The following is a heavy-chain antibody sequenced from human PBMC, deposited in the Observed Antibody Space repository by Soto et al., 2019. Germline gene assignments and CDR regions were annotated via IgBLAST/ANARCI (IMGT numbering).Heavy chain of an antibody. CDR1: GGSISSYY. D-gene: IGHD3-10*01. Sequence: QVQLQESGPGLVKPSETLSLTCTVSGGSISSYYWSWIRQPAGKGLEWIGRIYTSGSTNYNPSLKSRVTMSVDTSKTQFSLKLSSVTAADTAVYYCARLDYYGSGSYYPYYYYGMDVWGQGTTVTVSS. CDR2: IYTSGST. V-gene: IGHV4-4*07. J-gene: IGHJ6*02. CDR3: ARLDYYGSGSYYPYYYYGMDV.